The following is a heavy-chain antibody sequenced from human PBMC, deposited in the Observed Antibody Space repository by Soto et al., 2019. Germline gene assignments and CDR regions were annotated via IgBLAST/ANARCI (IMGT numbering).Heavy chain of an antibody. CDR2: ISYDGSNK. CDR1: GFTFSSYG. V-gene: IGHV3-30*18. D-gene: IGHD6-19*01. Sequence: QVHLVESGGGVVQPGRSLRLSCAASGFTFSSYGMHWVRQAPGKGLEWEAVISYDGSNKYYADPVKGRFTISRDNSKNTLYLQMNSLRAEDTAVYYCANTRYSSGWPFDYWGQGALVTVSS. CDR3: ANTRYSSGWPFDY. J-gene: IGHJ4*02.